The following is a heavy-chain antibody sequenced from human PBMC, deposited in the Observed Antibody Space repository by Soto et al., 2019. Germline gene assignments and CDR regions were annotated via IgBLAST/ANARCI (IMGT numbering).Heavy chain of an antibody. CDR1: GFTFSSYS. Sequence: GGSLRLSCAASGFTFSSYSMNWVRQAPGKGLEWVSSISSSSSYIYYADSVKGRFTISRDNAKNSLYLQMNSLRAEDTAVYYCARAHRGAQPDGVWFGELLFDYWGQGTLVTVSS. J-gene: IGHJ4*02. CDR2: ISSSSSYI. D-gene: IGHD3-10*01. V-gene: IGHV3-21*01. CDR3: ARAHRGAQPDGVWFGELLFDY.